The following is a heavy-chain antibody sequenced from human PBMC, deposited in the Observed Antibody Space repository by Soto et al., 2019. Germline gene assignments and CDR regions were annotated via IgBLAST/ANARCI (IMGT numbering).Heavy chain of an antibody. D-gene: IGHD5-12*01. CDR3: ARQAGLDIVATIIDY. Sequence: SETLSLTCTVSGGSISSSSYYWGWIRQPPGKGLEWIGSIYYSGSTYYNPSLKSRVTISVDTSKNQFSLKLSSVTAADTAVYYCARQAGLDIVATIIDYCGQGTLVTVSS. V-gene: IGHV4-39*01. J-gene: IGHJ4*02. CDR1: GGSISSSSYY. CDR2: IYYSGST.